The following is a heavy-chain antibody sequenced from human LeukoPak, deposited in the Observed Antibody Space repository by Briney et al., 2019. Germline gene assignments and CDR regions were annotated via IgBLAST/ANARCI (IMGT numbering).Heavy chain of an antibody. CDR3: ARGLYGSDSY. J-gene: IGHJ4*02. Sequence: SETLSLTCAVSGGSISSDNWWIWVRQPPGKGLEWIGDIYHSGRANYNPSLKSRVNMSVDKSKNQFSLSLSSVTAADTAVYHCARGLYGSDSYWGQGNLVTVSS. V-gene: IGHV4-4*02. CDR1: GGSISSDNW. D-gene: IGHD6-19*01. CDR2: IYHSGRA.